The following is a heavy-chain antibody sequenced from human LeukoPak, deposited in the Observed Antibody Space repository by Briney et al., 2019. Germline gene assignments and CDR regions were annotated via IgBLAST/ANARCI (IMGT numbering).Heavy chain of an antibody. J-gene: IGHJ4*02. CDR3: AKDRGYTTGRDFDF. D-gene: IGHD3-10*01. CDR2: ISGSGSST. CDR1: GFTFSSYA. V-gene: IGHV3-23*01. Sequence: PGGSLRLSCAVSGFTFSSYAMSWVRQAPGEGLEWVSAISGSGSSTLYANSVKGRFTISRDNFVNTLYLQMSSLRAEDTAVYYCAKDRGYTTGRDFDFWGQGALVTVSS.